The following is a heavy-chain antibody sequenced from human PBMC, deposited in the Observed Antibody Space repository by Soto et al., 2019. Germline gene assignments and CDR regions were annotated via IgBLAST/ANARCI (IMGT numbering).Heavy chain of an antibody. V-gene: IGHV4-39*01. CDR3: ARHVQGYCGSTSCFYGMDV. Sequence: SETLSLTCTVSGGSISSSSYYWGWIRQPPGKGLEWIGSIYYSGSTYYNPSLKSRVTISVDTSKNQFSLKLSSVTAADTAVYYCARHVQGYCGSTSCFYGMDVWGQGTTVTVSS. D-gene: IGHD2-2*01. CDR2: IYYSGST. J-gene: IGHJ6*02. CDR1: GGSISSSSYY.